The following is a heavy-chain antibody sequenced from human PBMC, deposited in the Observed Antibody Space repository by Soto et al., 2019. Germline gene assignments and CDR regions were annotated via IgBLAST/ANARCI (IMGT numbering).Heavy chain of an antibody. CDR1: GFTFTDYA. J-gene: IGHJ4*02. Sequence: PGGSLRLSCAASGFTFTDYAFSWVRQAPGQGLEWVSVISADGEKSLHADSVKGRFTISRDNSKNTIYLHMTSLRVDDTAVYLCAREMPLGGILGAEPFDYWGQGTLVTVSS. CDR3: AREMPLGGILGAEPFDY. D-gene: IGHD1-26*01. V-gene: IGHV3-23*01. CDR2: ISADGEKS.